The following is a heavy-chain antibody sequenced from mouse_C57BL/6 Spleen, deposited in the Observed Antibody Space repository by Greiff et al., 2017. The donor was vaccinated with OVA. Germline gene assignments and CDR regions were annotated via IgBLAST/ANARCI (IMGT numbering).Heavy chain of an antibody. V-gene: IGHV14-2*01. J-gene: IGHJ4*01. Sequence: EVKLQQSGAELVKPGASVKLSCPASGFNIIDYYMHWVKQRTEQGLEWIGRFDPEDGETNYAPKLQGKATITADTTSNTAYRQLSSQTSEDTAGYYCAKSATRGAMDYWGQGTSVTVSS. CDR1: GFNIIDYY. D-gene: IGHD1-2*01. CDR3: AKSATRGAMDY. CDR2: FDPEDGET.